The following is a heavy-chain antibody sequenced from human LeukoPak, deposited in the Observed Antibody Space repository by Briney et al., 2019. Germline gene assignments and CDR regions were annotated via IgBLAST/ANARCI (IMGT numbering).Heavy chain of an antibody. J-gene: IGHJ4*02. Sequence: LAGGSLRFSCAASGFTFSSYWMSWVRQAPGKGLEWVANIKQDGSEKYYVDSVKGRFTISRDNAKNTLYLQMNSLRAEDTAVYYCAREIYYYDSSGYYLDYWGQGTLVTVSS. CDR2: IKQDGSEK. CDR3: AREIYYYDSSGYYLDY. D-gene: IGHD3-22*01. V-gene: IGHV3-7*01. CDR1: GFTFSSYW.